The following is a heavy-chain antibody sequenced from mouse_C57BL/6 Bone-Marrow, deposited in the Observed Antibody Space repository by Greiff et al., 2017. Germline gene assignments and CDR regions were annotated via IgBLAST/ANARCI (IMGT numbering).Heavy chain of an antibody. CDR2: IWGGGST. V-gene: IGHV2-9*01. CDR1: GFSLTSYG. Sequence: VHLVESGPGLVAPSQSLSITCTVSGFSLTSYGLDWVRQPPGKGLEWLGVIWGGGSTNYNSAHMSRLSISKDNSKSQVFLKMNSLQTDDTAVYYCASWGGLRREGFTYWGQGTLVTVSA. D-gene: IGHD2-4*01. J-gene: IGHJ3*01. CDR3: ASWGGLRREGFTY.